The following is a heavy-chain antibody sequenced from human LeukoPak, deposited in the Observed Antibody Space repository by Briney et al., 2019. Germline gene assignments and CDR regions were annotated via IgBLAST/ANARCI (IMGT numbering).Heavy chain of an antibody. D-gene: IGHD5-24*01. CDR1: GGSISSSSYY. J-gene: IGHJ6*03. Sequence: SETLSLTCTVSGGSISSSSYYWGWIRQPPGKGLEWIGYIYYSGSTNYNPSLKSRVTISVDTSKNQFSLKLSSVTAADTAVYYCARDGYNPYYYYMDVWGKGTTVTVSS. CDR3: ARDGYNPYYYYMDV. CDR2: IYYSGST. V-gene: IGHV4-61*01.